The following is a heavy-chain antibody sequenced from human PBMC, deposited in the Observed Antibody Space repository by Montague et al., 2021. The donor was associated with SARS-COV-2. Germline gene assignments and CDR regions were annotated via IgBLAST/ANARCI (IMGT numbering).Heavy chain of an antibody. D-gene: IGHD4-17*01. CDR3: AMRGGALDAFDI. Sequence: SETLSLTCTVSGGSIRTYNYYWVWLRPPPGMGLIWIVRHYYSASSYYNPSLQSRVTVSVDTYKNQLSLKLSSVTAADTAVYYCAMRGGALDAFDIWGQGTMVIVSS. CDR2: HYYSASS. CDR1: GGSIRTYNYY. J-gene: IGHJ3*02. V-gene: IGHV4-39*01.